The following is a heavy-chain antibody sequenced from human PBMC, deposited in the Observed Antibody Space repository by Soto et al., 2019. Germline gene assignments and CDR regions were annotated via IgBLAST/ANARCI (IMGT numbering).Heavy chain of an antibody. V-gene: IGHV4-34*01. J-gene: IGHJ4*02. CDR1: GGPFSGYY. CDR2: INHSGST. D-gene: IGHD3-3*01. Sequence: PSETLSLTCAVYGGPFSGYYWSWIRQPPGKGLEWIGEINHSGSTNYNPSLKSRVTISVDTSKNQFSLKLSSVTAADTAVYYCARGRRYYDFWSGYKPFDYWGQGTLVTVSS. CDR3: ARGRRYYDFWSGYKPFDY.